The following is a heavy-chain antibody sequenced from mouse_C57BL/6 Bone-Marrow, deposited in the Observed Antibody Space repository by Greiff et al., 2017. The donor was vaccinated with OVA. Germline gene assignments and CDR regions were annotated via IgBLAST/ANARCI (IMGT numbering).Heavy chain of an antibody. J-gene: IGHJ1*03. Sequence: EVKVVESGGGLVQPGGSLKLSCAASGFTFSDYGMAWVRQAPRKGPEWVAFISNLAYSIYYAATVTGRFTISRENAKNTLYLEMSSLRSEDTARYYCARRGGYFDVWGTGTTVTVSS. CDR2: ISNLAYSI. CDR1: GFTFSDYG. CDR3: ARRGGYFDV. V-gene: IGHV5-15*01.